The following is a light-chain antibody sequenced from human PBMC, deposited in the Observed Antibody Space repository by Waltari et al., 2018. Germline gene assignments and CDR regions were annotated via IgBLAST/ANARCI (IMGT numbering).Light chain of an antibody. CDR3: QTWGTGIQV. CDR1: SGHSSYA. Sequence: QLVLTQSPSASASLGASVKLTCTLSSGHSSYAIAWHQQQPEKGPRYLMKLNSDGSHRKGVGITGRCSGSSSGAERYLTVSRLQSEDEADYYCQTWGTGIQVFGGGTKLTVL. V-gene: IGLV4-69*01. CDR2: LNSDGSH. J-gene: IGLJ3*02.